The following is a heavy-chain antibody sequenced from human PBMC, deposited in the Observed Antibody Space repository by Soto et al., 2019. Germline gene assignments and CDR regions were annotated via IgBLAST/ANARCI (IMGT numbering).Heavy chain of an antibody. CDR2: IFYSGST. D-gene: IGHD3-9*01. V-gene: IGHV4-59*01. J-gene: IGHJ6*03. CDR3: ARAPISTPPTRGFDILTGYYNSYYYYYMDV. CDR1: GGSISSYY. Sequence: QVHLQESGPGLVKPSETLSLTCTVSGGSISSYYWSWIRQPPGKGLEWIGYIFYSGSTNYNPSLKSRVTRSIDATKSQFSLNLTSVTAADTAVYYCARAPISTPPTRGFDILTGYYNSYYYYYMDVWGKGTTVTVSS.